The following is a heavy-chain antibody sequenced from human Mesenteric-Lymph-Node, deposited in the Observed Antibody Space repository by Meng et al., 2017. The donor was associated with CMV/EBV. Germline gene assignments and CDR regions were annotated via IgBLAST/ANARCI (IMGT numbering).Heavy chain of an antibody. CDR3: ARVPFPYGMDV. CDR2: ISSSSSYI. Sequence: GESLKISCAASGFTFSSYSMNWVRQAPGKGLEWVSSISSSSSYIYYADSVKGRFTISRDNAKNSLYLQMNSLRAEDTAVYYCARVPFPYGMDVWGQGTTVTVSS. CDR1: GFTFSSYS. V-gene: IGHV3-21*04. J-gene: IGHJ6*02.